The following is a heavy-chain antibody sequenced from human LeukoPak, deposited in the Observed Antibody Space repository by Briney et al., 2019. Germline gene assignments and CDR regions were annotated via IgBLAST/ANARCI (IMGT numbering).Heavy chain of an antibody. CDR1: GDTFGNYD. CDR2: ILPVLGRP. J-gene: IGHJ5*02. Sequence: GASVKVSCKASGDTFGNYDFAWVRLAPGQGLEWMGGILPVLGRPDYAQRFQDRITITADESTSTVYLQLSSLRSDDTAVYYCARGEWQTTGWYADHWGQGTLVTVAS. V-gene: IGHV1-69*10. D-gene: IGHD6-19*01. CDR3: ARGEWQTTGWYADH.